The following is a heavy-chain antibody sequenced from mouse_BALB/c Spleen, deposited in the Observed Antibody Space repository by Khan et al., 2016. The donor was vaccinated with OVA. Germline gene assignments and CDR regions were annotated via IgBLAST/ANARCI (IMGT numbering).Heavy chain of an antibody. D-gene: IGHD1-1*01. V-gene: IGHV5-17*02. CDR1: GFTFSSFR. Sequence: EVELVESGGGLVQPGGSRKLSCAASGFTFSSFRMHWVRQAPEKGLEWVADISSDSSTIYYADTVKGRFTISRDNPKNHLFLQMTSLRSEDTAMYYCTSNSYYCGNSAIMDYWGQGTSVTVSS. J-gene: IGHJ4*01. CDR3: TSNSYYCGNSAIMDY. CDR2: ISSDSSTI.